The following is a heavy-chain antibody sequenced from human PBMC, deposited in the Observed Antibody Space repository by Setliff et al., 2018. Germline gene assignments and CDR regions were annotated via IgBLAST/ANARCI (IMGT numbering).Heavy chain of an antibody. D-gene: IGHD6-6*01. CDR3: ARMAVRVASRPSSPLEYYYYMDF. V-gene: IGHV4-34*01. CDR2: INHSGST. J-gene: IGHJ6*03. Sequence: SETLSLTCAVSGASFSDYYWTWIRQSPGKGLEWIGEINHSGSTNYNPSLKSRVTMSVDTSKNQFSLRLTSVTAADMGVYYCARMAVRVASRPSSPLEYYYYMDFWGKGATVTVSS. CDR1: GASFSDYY.